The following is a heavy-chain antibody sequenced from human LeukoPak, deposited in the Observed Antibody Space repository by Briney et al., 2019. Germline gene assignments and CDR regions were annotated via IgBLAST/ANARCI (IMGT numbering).Heavy chain of an antibody. Sequence: GESLKISCAASGFTFSNAWMSWVRQAPGKGLEWVGRIKSKTDGGTTDYAAPVKGRFTISRDDSKNTLYLQMNSLKTEDTAVYYCTTSTKPYSSSWYRVWYFDYWGQGTLVTVSS. CDR1: GFTFSNAW. V-gene: IGHV3-15*01. CDR2: IKSKTDGGTT. CDR3: TTSTKPYSSSWYRVWYFDY. D-gene: IGHD6-13*01. J-gene: IGHJ4*02.